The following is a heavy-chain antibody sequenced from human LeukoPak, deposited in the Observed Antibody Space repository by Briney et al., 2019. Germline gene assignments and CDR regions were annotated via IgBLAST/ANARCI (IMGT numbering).Heavy chain of an antibody. CDR2: IYHSGST. CDR1: GWSFNDYY. J-gene: IGHJ5*02. Sequence: SETLSLTCAVHGWSFNDYYWNWIRQPPGKGLEWIGYIYHSGSTYYNPSLKSRVTISVDRSKNQFSLKLSSVTAADTAVYYCARASITMSIRFDPWGQGTLVTVSS. V-gene: IGHV4-30-2*01. CDR3: ARASITMSIRFDP. D-gene: IGHD3-10*02.